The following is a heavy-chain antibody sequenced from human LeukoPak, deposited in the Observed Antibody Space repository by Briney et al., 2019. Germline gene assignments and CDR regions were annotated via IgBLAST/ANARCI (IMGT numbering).Heavy chain of an antibody. CDR3: ARIQSGDFWSGYSHTPDY. D-gene: IGHD3-3*01. CDR2: IYHSGST. Sequence: SETLSLTCTVSGGSISSSSYYWGWIRLPPGKGLEWIGSIYHSGSTYYNPSLKSRVTISVDTSKNQFSLKLSSVTAADTAVYYCARIQSGDFWSGYSHTPDYWGQGTLVTVSS. V-gene: IGHV4-39*01. J-gene: IGHJ4*02. CDR1: GGSISSSSYY.